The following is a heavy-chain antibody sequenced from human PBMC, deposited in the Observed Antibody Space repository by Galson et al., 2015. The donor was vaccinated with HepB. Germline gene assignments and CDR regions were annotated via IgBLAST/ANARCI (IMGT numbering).Heavy chain of an antibody. D-gene: IGHD4-23*01. CDR1: GFIFDDYA. CDR2: ISWNSGRM. CDR3: AKDLGGSLRWNDAFDI. Sequence: SLRLSCAVSGFIFDDYAMHWVRQAPGKGLEWVSGISWNSGRMAYADSVKGRFTISRDNAKNSLYLQMNSLRAEDTALYFCAKDLGGSLRWNDAFDIWGQGTMVTVSS. V-gene: IGHV3-9*01. J-gene: IGHJ3*02.